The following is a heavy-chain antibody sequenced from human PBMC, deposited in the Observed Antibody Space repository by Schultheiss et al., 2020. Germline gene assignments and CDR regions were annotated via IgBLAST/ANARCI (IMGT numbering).Heavy chain of an antibody. CDR1: GFTFSSYG. Sequence: GGSLRLSCAASGFTFSSYGMHWVRQAPGKGLEWVAVIWYDGSNKFYADSVKGRFTISRDNSKNTLYLQMNSLRAEDTAVYYCARDFVPVVPAASYYYGMDVWGQGTTVTVSS. J-gene: IGHJ6*02. D-gene: IGHD2-2*01. V-gene: IGHV3-33*01. CDR3: ARDFVPVVPAASYYYGMDV. CDR2: IWYDGSNK.